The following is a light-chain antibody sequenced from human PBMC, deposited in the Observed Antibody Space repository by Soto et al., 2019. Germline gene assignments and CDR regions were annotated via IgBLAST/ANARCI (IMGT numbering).Light chain of an antibody. CDR2: VAS. V-gene: IGKV1-5*01. Sequence: DIQMTQSHYTLYASVGDRVAITCRASDNIGPWVAWYKQKPVKAPKLLISVASSLESGVPSRFSVSGFGTEFTLTIFFLQPEDFATYYCQLSHTSPWTFGHVTKVDIK. J-gene: IGKJ1*01. CDR1: DNIGPW. CDR3: QLSHTSPWT.